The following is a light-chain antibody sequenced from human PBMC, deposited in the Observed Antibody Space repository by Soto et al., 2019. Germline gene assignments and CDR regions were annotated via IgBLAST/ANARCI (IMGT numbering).Light chain of an antibody. V-gene: IGLV2-14*01. CDR1: SSDIGSYNY. J-gene: IGLJ3*02. CDR2: EVS. Sequence: QSALTQPASVSGSPGQSITISCTGTSSDIGSYNYVSWYQHHPGKAPKLMIFEVSNRPSGVSNRFSASKSGNTASLTISGLQAEDEADYYCPSYTTSNTWVFGGGTQLTVL. CDR3: PSYTTSNTWV.